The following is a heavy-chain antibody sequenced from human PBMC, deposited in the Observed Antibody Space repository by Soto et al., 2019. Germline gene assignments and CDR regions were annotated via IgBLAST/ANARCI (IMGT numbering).Heavy chain of an antibody. CDR3: ARDGGYVSGLRAFLDY. J-gene: IGHJ4*02. V-gene: IGHV3-21*01. D-gene: IGHD2-15*01. CDR1: GFTFSSYT. Sequence: EMQLVESGGGLVKPGGPLRLSCAASGFTFSSYTMSWVRQAPGKGLEWVSSISYNSGHIFYADSVKGRFTISRDNAKNSLYLQMNCLRAEVTAVYFCARDGGYVSGLRAFLDYWGQGTLVTISS. CDR2: ISYNSGHI.